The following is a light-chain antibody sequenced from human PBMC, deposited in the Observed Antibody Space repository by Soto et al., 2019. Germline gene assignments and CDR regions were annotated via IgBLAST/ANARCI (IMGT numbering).Light chain of an antibody. J-gene: IGLJ2*01. CDR1: SSDVGGYNF. V-gene: IGLV2-8*01. CDR2: EVS. CDR3: SSYAGSNIVV. Sequence: QSALTQPPSASGSPGPSVTISCTGTSSDVGGYNFVSWYQQHPGKAPKLMIYEVSERPSGVPDRFSGSKSGNTASLTVSGLQAEDEADYYCSSYAGSNIVVFGGGTQLTVL.